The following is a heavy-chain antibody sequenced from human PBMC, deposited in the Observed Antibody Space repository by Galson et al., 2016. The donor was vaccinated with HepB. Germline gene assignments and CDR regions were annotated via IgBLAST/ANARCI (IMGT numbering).Heavy chain of an antibody. Sequence: SLRLSCAASGFTFSHYAMHWVRQAPGKGLEWVAIIFNDGSEQLYADSVQGRITLSRDNSKKMCYLEMNSLRPEDTAIYYCARDKGGQYFDLWGRGTLVSVSP. CDR3: ARDKGGQYFDL. CDR1: GFTFSHYA. V-gene: IGHV3-30*04. J-gene: IGHJ2*01. CDR2: IFNDGSEQ. D-gene: IGHD2-15*01.